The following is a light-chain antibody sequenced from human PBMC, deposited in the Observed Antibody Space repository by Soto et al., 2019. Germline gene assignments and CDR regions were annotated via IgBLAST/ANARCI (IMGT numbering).Light chain of an antibody. CDR3: QQYGGSPAFT. J-gene: IGKJ3*01. Sequence: EIVLTQSPGTLSLSPGETATLSCRASQSVSSSYLAWYQQKPGQPPRLLLYGSFSRATGIPDRFSPSGSGTDFTLTISRLEPEDFAVYYCQQYGGSPAFTFGPGTKVYLK. V-gene: IGKV3-20*01. CDR1: QSVSSSY. CDR2: GSF.